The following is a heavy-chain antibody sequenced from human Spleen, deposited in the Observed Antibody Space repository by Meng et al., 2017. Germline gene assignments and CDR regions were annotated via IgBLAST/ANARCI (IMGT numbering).Heavy chain of an antibody. D-gene: IGHD1-26*01. CDR3: TWDDKAVSDY. V-gene: IGHV3-15*01. CDR1: ERTFTDAW. CDR2: IKSKASGGTT. Sequence: GESLKISCASSERTFTDAWMTWVRQAPGKGLEWVGRIKSKASGGTTEYAVPVKGRFSISRDDSKSTLYLQMSGLRIDDTGVYYCTWDDKAVSDYWGQGTLVTVSS. J-gene: IGHJ4*02.